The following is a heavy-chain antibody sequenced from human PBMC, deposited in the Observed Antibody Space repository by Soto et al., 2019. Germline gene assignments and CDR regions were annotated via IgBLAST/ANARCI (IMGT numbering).Heavy chain of an antibody. CDR1: GYTFTSYG. CDR3: ARDKHSFGVVIPPHMDV. D-gene: IGHD3-3*01. J-gene: IGHJ6*03. CDR2: ISAYNGNT. Sequence: ASVKVSCKASGYTFTSYGISWVRQAPGQGLEWMGWISAYNGNTNYAQKLQGRVTMTTDTSTSTAYMELRSLRSDDTAVYYCARDKHSFGVVIPPHMDVWGKGTTVTVSS. V-gene: IGHV1-18*01.